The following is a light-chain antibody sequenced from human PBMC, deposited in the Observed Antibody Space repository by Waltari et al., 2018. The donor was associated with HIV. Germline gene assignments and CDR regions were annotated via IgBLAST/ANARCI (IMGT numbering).Light chain of an antibody. V-gene: IGKV4-1*01. Sequence: DIKLTQSPVSLTGSLGDRATINCMSSQRVLFTSNDKNYFAWYQQKPGQPPKLLLYWASTQESGVPDRFSGSGSGTEFTLTIDSLQAEDVAVYYCQQYYTLPLTFGGGTKVEIK. CDR3: QQYYTLPLT. CDR2: WAS. J-gene: IGKJ4*01. CDR1: QRVLFTSNDKNY.